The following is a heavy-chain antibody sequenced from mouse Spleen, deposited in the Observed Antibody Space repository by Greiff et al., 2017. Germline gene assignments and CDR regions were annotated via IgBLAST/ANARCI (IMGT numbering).Heavy chain of an antibody. D-gene: IGHD2-2*01. V-gene: IGHV2-9-1*01. CDR1: GFSLTSYA. CDR2: IWTGGGT. Sequence: VKLMESGPGLVAPSQSLSITCTVSGFSLTSYAISWVRQPPGKGLEWLGVIWTGGGTNYNSALKSRLSISKDNSKCQVFLKMNSLQTDDTARYYCARKEDGYDGGLFAYWGQGTLVTVSA. J-gene: IGHJ3*01. CDR3: ARKEDGYDGGLFAY.